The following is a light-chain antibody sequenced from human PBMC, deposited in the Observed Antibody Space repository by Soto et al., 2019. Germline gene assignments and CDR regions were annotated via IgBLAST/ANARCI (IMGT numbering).Light chain of an antibody. Sequence: EIVLTQSPATLSLSPGERATLSCRASQSVSSYLAWYQQKPGQAPRLLIYDASNRATGIPARFSGSGSGTDFTLTISSLEPEDSAVYYCQRRHMWPITFGQGTRLEIK. CDR2: DAS. V-gene: IGKV3-11*01. CDR1: QSVSSY. J-gene: IGKJ5*01. CDR3: QRRHMWPIT.